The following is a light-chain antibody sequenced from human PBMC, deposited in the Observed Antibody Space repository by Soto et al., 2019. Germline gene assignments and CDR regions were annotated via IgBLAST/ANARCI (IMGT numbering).Light chain of an antibody. CDR3: QQYNSYLT. CDR2: KAS. V-gene: IGKV1-5*03. J-gene: IGKJ4*01. CDR1: QSISSW. Sequence: DIQMTQSPSTLSASVGDRVTITCRASQSISSWLAWYQQKPGKAPKLLIYKASSLESGVPSRFIGSGSGTEFTLTISSLQPDDFATYYCQQYNSYLTFGGGTKVEIK.